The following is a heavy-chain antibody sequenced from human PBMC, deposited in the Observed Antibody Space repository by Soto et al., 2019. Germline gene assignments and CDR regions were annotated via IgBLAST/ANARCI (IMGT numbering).Heavy chain of an antibody. Sequence: GASVKVSCKASGYTFTSYGISWVRQAPGQGLEWMGWISAYNGNTNYAQKLQGRVTMTTDTSTSTAYMELSSLRSEDTAVYYCAAQSIFGDYRDYYYGMDVWGQGTTVTVSS. J-gene: IGHJ6*02. V-gene: IGHV1-18*01. CDR1: GYTFTSYG. CDR2: ISAYNGNT. CDR3: AAQSIFGDYRDYYYGMDV. D-gene: IGHD3-3*01.